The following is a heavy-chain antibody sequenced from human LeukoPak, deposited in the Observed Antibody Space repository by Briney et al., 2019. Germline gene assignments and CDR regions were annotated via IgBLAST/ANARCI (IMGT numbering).Heavy chain of an antibody. J-gene: IGHJ6*02. CDR3: ARDYDFWSGYYYYGMDV. Sequence: GGSLRLSCAASGFTFGTYAMTWVRQAPGKGLEWVSSISSSSSYIYYADSVKGRFTISRDNAKNSLYLQMNSLRAEDTAVYYCARDYDFWSGYYYYGMDVWGQGTTVTVSS. CDR1: GFTFGTYA. V-gene: IGHV3-21*01. CDR2: ISSSSSYI. D-gene: IGHD3-3*01.